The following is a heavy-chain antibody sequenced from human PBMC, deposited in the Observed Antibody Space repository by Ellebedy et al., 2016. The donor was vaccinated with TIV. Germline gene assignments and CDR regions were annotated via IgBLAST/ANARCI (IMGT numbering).Heavy chain of an antibody. D-gene: IGHD6-19*01. CDR3: ARHIEVAGRVDY. Sequence: MPSETLSLTCTVSGGSITSGTYYWGWIRQPPAKGLEWIGSVYYSGTTYYNPSLKSRVTISVDTSKKQFSLNLSSVTAAGMAVYYCARHIEVAGRVDYWGQGTLVTVSS. CDR1: GGSITSGTYY. J-gene: IGHJ4*02. CDR2: VYYSGTT. V-gene: IGHV4-39*01.